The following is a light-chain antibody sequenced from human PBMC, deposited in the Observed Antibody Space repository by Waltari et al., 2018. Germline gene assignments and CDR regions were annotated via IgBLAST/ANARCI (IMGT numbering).Light chain of an antibody. V-gene: IGKV2-30*02. CDR3: MQGTHWPWT. J-gene: IGKJ1*01. CDR2: KVS. Sequence: QSLVHSEGNTYLNWFHQRPGQSPRRLIDKVSIRDPGVPDRFSGSGSGTDFTLKISGVEAEDVGLYYCMQGTHWPWTFGQGTMVDIK. CDR1: QSLVHSEGNTY.